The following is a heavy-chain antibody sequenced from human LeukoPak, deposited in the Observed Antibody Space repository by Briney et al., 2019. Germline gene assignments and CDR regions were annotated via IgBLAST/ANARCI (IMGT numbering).Heavy chain of an antibody. CDR2: IYYSGST. J-gene: IGHJ5*02. Sequence: SETLSLTCTVSGGSISSYYWSWIRQPPGKGLEWIGYIYYSGSTNYNPSLKSRVTISVDTSKNQFSLKLSSVTAADAAVYYCARGLVAALIWFDPWGQGTLVTVSS. CDR1: GGSISSYY. D-gene: IGHD2-15*01. CDR3: ARGLVAALIWFDP. V-gene: IGHV4-59*01.